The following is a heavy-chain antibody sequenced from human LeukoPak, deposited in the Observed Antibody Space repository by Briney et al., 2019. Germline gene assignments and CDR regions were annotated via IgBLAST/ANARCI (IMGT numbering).Heavy chain of an antibody. CDR2: VYYSGTT. CDR3: ARRSSPYSGYMDV. V-gene: IGHV4-39*01. CDR1: GVSIIRSNFY. Sequence: SETLSLTCTVSGVSIIRSNFYWGWIRQSPGGGREWIGTVYYSGTTYYSPSLMNRATISVDTSKNQFSLKLTSVTAADTAVYYCARRSSPYSGYMDVWGKGTTVTVSS. J-gene: IGHJ6*03. D-gene: IGHD3-10*01.